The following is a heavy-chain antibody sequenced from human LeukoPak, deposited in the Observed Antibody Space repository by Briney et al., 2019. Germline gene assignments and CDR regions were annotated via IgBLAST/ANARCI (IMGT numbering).Heavy chain of an antibody. J-gene: IGHJ6*02. V-gene: IGHV3-74*01. CDR3: VRDYQFIQEV. CDR1: GFSFSTYT. D-gene: IGHD2-2*01. Sequence: GGSLRLSCAASGFSFSTYTMSWVRQAPGKGLMWVSLISTDGKSTRYAESVKGRFTISRDNAKNALYLQMDVLRVEDTALYFCVRDYQFIQEVWGQGTTVTVSS. CDR2: ISTDGKST.